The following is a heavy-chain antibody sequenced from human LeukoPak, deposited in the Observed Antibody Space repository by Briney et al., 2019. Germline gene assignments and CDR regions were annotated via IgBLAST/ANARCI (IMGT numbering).Heavy chain of an antibody. J-gene: IGHJ4*02. V-gene: IGHV3-7*04. CDR1: GFTFSSYW. CDR2: INQGGSEE. Sequence: GGSLRLSCAASGFTFSSYWMSWVRQAPGKGLEWVANINQGGSEEYYVDSVKGRFTISRDNAKNSLYLQMNSLRAEDTAVYYCARGRYSSGWYGYFDYWGQGTLVTVSS. CDR3: ARGRYSSGWYGYFDY. D-gene: IGHD6-19*01.